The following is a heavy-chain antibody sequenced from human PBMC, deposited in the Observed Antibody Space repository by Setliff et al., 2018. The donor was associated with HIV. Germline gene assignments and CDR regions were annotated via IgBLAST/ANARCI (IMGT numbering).Heavy chain of an antibody. CDR1: EYSFTNYW. Sequence: PGESLKISCQGSEYSFTNYWVGWVRQMPDKGLEWMGLIWPTDSDTIYSPSFQGQVTLPADKSITTVYLQFNSLEAPDTAIYYCARLSKYYDFWTPNYWGQGTLVTVSS. D-gene: IGHD3-3*01. CDR3: ARLSKYYDFWTPNY. J-gene: IGHJ4*02. V-gene: IGHV5-51*01. CDR2: IWPTDSDT.